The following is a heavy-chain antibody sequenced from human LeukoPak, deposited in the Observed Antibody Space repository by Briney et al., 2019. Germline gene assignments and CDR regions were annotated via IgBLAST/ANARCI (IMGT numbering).Heavy chain of an antibody. V-gene: IGHV4-39*01. CDR1: GGSISTTAHY. CDR2: IYSNGIT. Sequence: SETLSLTCTVSGGSISTTAHYWGWIRQPPGKGLEWIASIYSNGITYYSSSLKSRVTTYLDTSKNQFFLTLTSVTAADTAVYYCARNDYFGINNGMDVWGQGTTVTVS. J-gene: IGHJ6*02. CDR3: ARNDYFGINNGMDV. D-gene: IGHD2/OR15-2a*01.